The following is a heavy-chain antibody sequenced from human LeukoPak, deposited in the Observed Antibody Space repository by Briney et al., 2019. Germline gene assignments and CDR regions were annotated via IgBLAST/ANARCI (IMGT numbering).Heavy chain of an antibody. Sequence: SETLSLTCAVYGGSFSGYYWSWIRQPPGKGLEWIGEINHSGSTNYNPSLKSRVTISVDTSKNQLSLKLSSVTAADTAVYYCARTLDQTIFGVVTPFDYGMDVWGQGTTVTVSS. CDR3: ARTLDQTIFGVVTPFDYGMDV. J-gene: IGHJ6*02. CDR1: GGSFSGYY. V-gene: IGHV4-34*01. D-gene: IGHD3-3*01. CDR2: INHSGST.